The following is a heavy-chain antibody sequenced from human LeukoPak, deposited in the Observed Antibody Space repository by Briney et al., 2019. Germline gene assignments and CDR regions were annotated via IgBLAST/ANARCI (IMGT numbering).Heavy chain of an antibody. V-gene: IGHV3-30-3*01. CDR1: GFTFSGYW. CDR3: ATPYTSGWSLYFDN. D-gene: IGHD6-19*01. J-gene: IGHJ4*02. Sequence: GGSLRLSCADSGFTFSGYWMHWVRQAPDKGLEWVAVISHDGGNKYYADSVKGRFTISRDNSKNTLYLQMNGLRAEETAMYYCATPYTSGWSLYFDNWGQGTLVTVSS. CDR2: ISHDGGNK.